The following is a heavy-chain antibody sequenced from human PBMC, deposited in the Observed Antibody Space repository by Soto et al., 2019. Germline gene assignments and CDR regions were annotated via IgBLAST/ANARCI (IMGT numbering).Heavy chain of an antibody. D-gene: IGHD3-10*01. CDR3: ARARYGVVRLQFNY. CDR1: GDSISSGDYF. Sequence: QVQLQESGPGLVKPSQTLSLTCTVSGDSISSGDYFWSWVRQPPGKGLEWIGHIHYSGITNYNPSLKSRITISVETCRSQFSLKLRSVTAADTAVYYCARARYGVVRLQFNYWGQGTLVTVSS. J-gene: IGHJ4*02. CDR2: IHYSGIT. V-gene: IGHV4-30-4*01.